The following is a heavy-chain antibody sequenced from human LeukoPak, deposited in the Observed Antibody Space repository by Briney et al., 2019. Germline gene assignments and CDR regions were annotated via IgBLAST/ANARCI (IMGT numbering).Heavy chain of an antibody. CDR1: GGSFSGYY. CDR2: INHSGST. Sequence: SETLSLTCAVYGGSFSGYYWSWIRQPPGKGLEWIGEINHSGSTNYNPSLKSRVTISVDTSKNQFSLKLSPVTAADTAVYYCARAPGHDYVWGSYRLGNDYWGQGTLVTVSS. J-gene: IGHJ4*02. V-gene: IGHV4-34*01. D-gene: IGHD3-16*02. CDR3: ARAPGHDYVWGSYRLGNDY.